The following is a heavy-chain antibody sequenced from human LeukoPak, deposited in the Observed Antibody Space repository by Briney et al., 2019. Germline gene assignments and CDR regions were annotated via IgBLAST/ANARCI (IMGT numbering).Heavy chain of an antibody. CDR3: ARDGDYGGFDY. D-gene: IGHD4-17*01. V-gene: IGHV4-61*02. CDR1: GGSLSSGSYY. Sequence: SQTLSLTCTVSGGSLSSGSYYWSWIRQPAGTGLEWIGRIYTSGSTNYNPSLKSRVTISVDTSKNQFSLKLSSVTAADTAVYYCARDGDYGGFDYWGQGTLVTVSS. CDR2: IYTSGST. J-gene: IGHJ4*02.